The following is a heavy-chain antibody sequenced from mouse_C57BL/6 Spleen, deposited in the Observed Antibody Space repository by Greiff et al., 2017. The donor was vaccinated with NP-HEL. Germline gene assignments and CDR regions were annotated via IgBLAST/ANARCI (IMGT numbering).Heavy chain of an antibody. Sequence: QVQLKQPGAELVKPGASVKLSCKASGYTFTSYWMQWVKQRPGQGLEWIGEIDPSDSYTNYNQKFKGKATLTVDTSSSTAYMQLSSLTSEDSAVYYCARTTVVPHYYAMDYWGQGTSVTVSS. D-gene: IGHD1-1*01. CDR3: ARTTVVPHYYAMDY. V-gene: IGHV1-50*01. J-gene: IGHJ4*01. CDR2: IDPSDSYT. CDR1: GYTFTSYW.